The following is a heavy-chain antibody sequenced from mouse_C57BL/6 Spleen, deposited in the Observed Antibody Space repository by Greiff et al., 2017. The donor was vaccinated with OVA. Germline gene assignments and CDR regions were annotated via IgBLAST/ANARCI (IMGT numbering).Heavy chain of an antibody. J-gene: IGHJ4*01. Sequence: EVMLVESGGGLVQSGRSLRLSCATSGFTFSDFYMEWVRQAPGKGLEWIAASRNKANDYTTEYSASVKGRFIVSRDTSQSLLYLQMNVLRAEDTAIYFCARNYYGSSYDWYFDVWGQGTSVTVSS. CDR2: SRNKANDYTT. CDR1: GFTFSDFY. D-gene: IGHD1-1*01. CDR3: ARNYYGSSYDWYFDV. V-gene: IGHV7-1*01.